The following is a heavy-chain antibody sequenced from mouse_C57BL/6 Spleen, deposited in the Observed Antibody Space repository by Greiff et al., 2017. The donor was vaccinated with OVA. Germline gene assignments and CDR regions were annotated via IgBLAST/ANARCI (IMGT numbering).Heavy chain of an antibody. J-gene: IGHJ2*01. CDR1: GYTFTSYW. CDR3: ARWYGNYDY. V-gene: IGHV1-69*01. CDR2: IDPSDSYT. D-gene: IGHD2-10*02. Sequence: VQLQQPGAELVMPGASVKLSCKASGYTFTSYWMHWVKQRPGQGLEWIGEIDPSDSYTNYNHKFKGKSTLTVDKSSSTAYMQLSSLTSEDSAVYYCARWYGNYDYWGQGTTLTVSA.